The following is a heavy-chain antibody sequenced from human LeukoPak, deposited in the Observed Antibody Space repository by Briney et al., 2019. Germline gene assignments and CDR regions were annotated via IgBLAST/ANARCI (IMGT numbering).Heavy chain of an antibody. J-gene: IGHJ6*03. CDR1: GGSISSSSYY. CDR3: ARGNCSSASCYAHYMDV. V-gene: IGHV4-39*07. D-gene: IGHD2-2*01. CDR2: IYYSGST. Sequence: SEILSLTCTVSGGSISSSSYYWGWIRQPPGKGLEWIGSIYYSGSTYYNPSLKSRVTISVDTSKNQFSLELMSVTAADTAAYYCARGNCSSASCYAHYMDVWGKGTTVTVSS.